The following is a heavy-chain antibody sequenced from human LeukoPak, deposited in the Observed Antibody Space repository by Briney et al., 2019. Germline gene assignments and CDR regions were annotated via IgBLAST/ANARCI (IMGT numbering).Heavy chain of an antibody. J-gene: IGHJ4*02. D-gene: IGHD5-18*01. CDR2: IRTKTSRGTS. CDR1: GFTFGDYA. Sequence: GGSLRLSCTASGFTFGDYATTWARQAPGKGLEWVGFIRTKTSRGTSEYATSVKGRFTISSDDSKSIAYLQMNSLKTEDTAVYYRTRGQLGYDYWGQGTLVTVSS. V-gene: IGHV3-49*04. CDR3: TRGQLGYDY.